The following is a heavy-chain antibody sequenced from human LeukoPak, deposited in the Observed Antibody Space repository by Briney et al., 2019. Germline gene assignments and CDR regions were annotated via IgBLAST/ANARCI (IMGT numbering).Heavy chain of an antibody. Sequence: ASVKVSCKASGYTFTGYYMHWVRRAPGQGLEWMGWINPNSGGTNYAQKFQGRVTTTRDTSISTAYMELSRLRSDDTAVYYCARDTRSGSYYLGTDYWGQGTLVTVSS. D-gene: IGHD3-10*01. CDR3: ARDTRSGSYYLGTDY. CDR2: INPNSGGT. CDR1: GYTFTGYY. J-gene: IGHJ4*02. V-gene: IGHV1-2*02.